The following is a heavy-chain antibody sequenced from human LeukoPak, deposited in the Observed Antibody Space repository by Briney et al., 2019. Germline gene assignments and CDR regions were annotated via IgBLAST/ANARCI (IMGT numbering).Heavy chain of an antibody. CDR2: ISSSSSTI. Sequence: GGSLRLSCAASGFTFSSYSMNWVRQAPGEGLGWVSYISSSSSTIYYADSVKGRFTISRDNAKNSLYLQMNSLRAEDTAVYYCALGYCSGGSCYYYYYGMDVWGQGTTVTVSS. CDR1: GFTFSSYS. D-gene: IGHD2-15*01. CDR3: ALGYCSGGSCYYYYYGMDV. J-gene: IGHJ6*02. V-gene: IGHV3-48*01.